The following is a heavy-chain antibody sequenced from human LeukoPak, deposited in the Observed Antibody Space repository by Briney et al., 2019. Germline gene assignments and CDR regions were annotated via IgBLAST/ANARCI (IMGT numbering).Heavy chain of an antibody. CDR2: IKQDGGEK. Sequence: GGSLRLSCAASGFTFSSYGMSWVRQAPGKGLEWVANIKQDGGEKYYVDSVKGRFTISRDNAKNSLYLQMNSLRAEDTAVYYCARDQNDSSGYQTTNWFDHWGQGTLVTVSS. CDR1: GFTFSSYG. J-gene: IGHJ5*02. CDR3: ARDQNDSSGYQTTNWFDH. V-gene: IGHV3-7*01. D-gene: IGHD3-22*01.